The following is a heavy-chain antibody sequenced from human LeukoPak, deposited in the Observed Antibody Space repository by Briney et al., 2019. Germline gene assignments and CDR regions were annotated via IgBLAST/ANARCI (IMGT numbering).Heavy chain of an antibody. J-gene: IGHJ3*01. CDR1: GFTFSDYT. CDR2: ISSGGTYK. Sequence: GGSLRLSCAASGFTFSDYTMNWVRQAPGKGLEWVSSISSGGTYKYYADSVKGRFTTSRDNSKNTLYLQMNSLRAEDTAVYYCAKDRRDGYAGRAFDVWGQGTMVTVSS. D-gene: IGHD5-24*01. V-gene: IGHV3-21*01. CDR3: AKDRRDGYAGRAFDV.